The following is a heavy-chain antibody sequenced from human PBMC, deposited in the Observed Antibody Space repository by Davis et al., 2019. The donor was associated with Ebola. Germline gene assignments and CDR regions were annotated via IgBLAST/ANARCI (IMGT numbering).Heavy chain of an antibody. CDR3: ARHPYYYYGMDV. CDR2: IYPGDSDT. Sequence: PGGSLRLSCTGSGYSFTSYWIGWVRQLPGKGLEWMGIIYPGDSDTRYSPSFQGQVTVSADKSINTAYLQWSSLKASDTAMYYCARHPYYYYGMDVWGQGTTVTVSS. V-gene: IGHV5-51*01. CDR1: GYSFTSYW. J-gene: IGHJ6*02.